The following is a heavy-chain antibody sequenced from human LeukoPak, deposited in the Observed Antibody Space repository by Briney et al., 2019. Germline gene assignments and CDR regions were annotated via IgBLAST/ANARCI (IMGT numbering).Heavy chain of an antibody. V-gene: IGHV3-23*01. CDR1: GFSLSRND. CDR3: AKGGPGAFDF. D-gene: IGHD2-15*01. J-gene: IGHJ3*01. Sequence: PGGSLRLSCAASGFSLSRNDMVWVRQAQGKGLEWVSSISGSSGATYYADSVRGRFTISRDNSKNTVFLQMNSLRAEDTAIYYCAKGGPGAFDFWGQGTMVTVSS. CDR2: ISGSSGAT.